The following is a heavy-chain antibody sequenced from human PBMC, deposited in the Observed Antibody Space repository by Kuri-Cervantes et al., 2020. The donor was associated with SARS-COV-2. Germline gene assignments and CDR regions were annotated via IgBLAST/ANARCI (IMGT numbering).Heavy chain of an antibody. CDR1: GGTFSSYA. D-gene: IGHD3-3*01. V-gene: IGHV1-69*04. CDR3: ARDGLPYYDFWSGYYKVWFDP. J-gene: IGHJ5*02. CDR2: IIPILGIA. Sequence: SVKVSCKASGGTFSSYAISWVRQAPGQGPEWMGRIIPILGIANYAQKFQGRVTITADKSTSTAYMELSSLRSEDTAVYYCARDGLPYYDFWSGYYKVWFDPWGQGTLVTVSS.